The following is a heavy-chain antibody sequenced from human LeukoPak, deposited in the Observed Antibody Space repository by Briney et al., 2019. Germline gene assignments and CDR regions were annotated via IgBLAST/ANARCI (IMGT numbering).Heavy chain of an antibody. D-gene: IGHD3-10*01. J-gene: IGHJ4*02. V-gene: IGHV3-7*03. Sequence: GGSLRLSCVASGFTFTSYFMSWVRQAPGKGLEWVANIKQDGSEKYYVDSVKGRFTISRDNAKNSLYLQMNSLRAEDTAVYYCAKDTGSRGVHYKGSFDYWGQGTLVTVSS. CDR1: GFTFTSYF. CDR2: IKQDGSEK. CDR3: AKDTGSRGVHYKGSFDY.